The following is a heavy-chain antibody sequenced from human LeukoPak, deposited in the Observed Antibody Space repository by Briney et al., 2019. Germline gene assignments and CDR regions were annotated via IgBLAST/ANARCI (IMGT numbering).Heavy chain of an antibody. V-gene: IGHV3-30*02. CDR2: IRYDGSNK. J-gene: IGHJ4*02. D-gene: IGHD2-2*02. CDR3: AKDYCRSTSCYIDY. CDR1: GFTLSTYW. Sequence: GGSLRLSCAASGFTLSTYWMSWVRLAPGKGLEWVAFIRYDGSNKYYADSVKGRFTISRDNSKNTLYLQMNSLRAEDTAVYYCAKDYCRSTSCYIDYWGQGTLVTVSS.